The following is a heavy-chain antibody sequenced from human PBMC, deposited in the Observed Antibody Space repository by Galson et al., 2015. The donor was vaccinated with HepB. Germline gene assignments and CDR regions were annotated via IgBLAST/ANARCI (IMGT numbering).Heavy chain of an antibody. CDR2: INEDGSEK. J-gene: IGHJ1*01. CDR3: SSPMAAGTVQH. Sequence: SLRLSCAASGFTFSSYWLSWVRQAPGKGLEWVANINEDGSEKYHGDSVNGRFTISRDNAKNSPYLQMNGLRDEYTALYYCSSPMAAGTVQHWGQGTLVTVSS. D-gene: IGHD6-13*01. CDR1: GFTFSSYW. V-gene: IGHV3-7*03.